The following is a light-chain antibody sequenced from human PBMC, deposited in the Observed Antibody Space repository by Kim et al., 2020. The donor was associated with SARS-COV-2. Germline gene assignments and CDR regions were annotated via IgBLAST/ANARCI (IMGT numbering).Light chain of an antibody. J-gene: IGKJ1*01. Sequence: ASVGDTVTITCRASQGISSWLAWYQQKPGKAPKLLIYDASSLESGVPSRFSGRGFGTEFTLTINSLQPDDFATYYCQRYDSYSRTFGQGTKVDIK. CDR1: QGISSW. V-gene: IGKV1-5*01. CDR2: DAS. CDR3: QRYDSYSRT.